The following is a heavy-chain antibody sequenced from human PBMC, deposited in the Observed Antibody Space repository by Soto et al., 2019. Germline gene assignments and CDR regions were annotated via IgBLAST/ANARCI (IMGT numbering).Heavy chain of an antibody. J-gene: IGHJ4*02. Sequence: QVQLVQSGAEVKKPGASVKVSCKASGYTFSSYAISWVRQAPGQGLEWMGWIITYNGNTNYAQKLPGRVTKTTDTSTTTAHMDQRSLRSYDTAGDQCSRAASAVDYWGQGTLVTVSS. CDR3: SRAASAVDY. CDR2: IITYNGNT. CDR1: GYTFSSYA. V-gene: IGHV1-18*01.